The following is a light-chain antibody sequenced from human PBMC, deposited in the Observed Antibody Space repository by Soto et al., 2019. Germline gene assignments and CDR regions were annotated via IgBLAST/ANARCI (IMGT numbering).Light chain of an antibody. J-gene: IGKJ1*01. CDR1: QSVSSN. Sequence: EIVMTQSPATLSVSPGERATLSCRASQSVSSNLAWYQQKPGQAPRLLIYDVSIRATGVPARFSGSGSGTDFTLTISSLEPEDIAVYYCQQYGNSPQTFGQGTKVAIK. CDR2: DVS. CDR3: QQYGNSPQT. V-gene: IGKV3-15*01.